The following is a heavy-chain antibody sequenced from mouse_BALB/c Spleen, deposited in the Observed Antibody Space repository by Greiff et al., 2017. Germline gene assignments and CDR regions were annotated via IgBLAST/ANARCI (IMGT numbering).Heavy chain of an antibody. CDR2: INSNGGST. J-gene: IGHJ4*01. CDR1: GFTFSSYG. D-gene: IGHD4-1*01. CDR3: ARDGKKGDAMDY. V-gene: IGHV5-6-3*01. Sequence: EVKLVESGGGLVQPGGSLKLSCAASGFTFSSYGMSWVRQTPDKRLELVATINSNGGSTYYPDSVKGRFTISRDNAKNTLYLQMSSLKSEDTAMYYCARDGKKGDAMDYWGQGTSVTVSS.